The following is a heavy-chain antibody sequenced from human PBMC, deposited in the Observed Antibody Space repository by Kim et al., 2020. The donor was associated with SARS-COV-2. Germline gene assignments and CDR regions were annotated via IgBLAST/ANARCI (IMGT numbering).Heavy chain of an antibody. J-gene: IGHJ4*02. CDR2: IYSGGGT. D-gene: IGHD2-15*01. CDR1: GFTISRNY. Sequence: GGSLRLSCAASGFTISRNYMTWVRQAPGKGLDWVSVIYSGGGTFYADSVKGRFTISRDNSKNTVYLQMNSLRAEDTAVYYCAKDIRSGGSWWGQGTLVTVSS. CDR3: AKDIRSGGSW. V-gene: IGHV3-53*01.